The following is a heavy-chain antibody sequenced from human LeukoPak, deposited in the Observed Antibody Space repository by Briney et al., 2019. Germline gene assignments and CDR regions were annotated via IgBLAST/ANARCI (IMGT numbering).Heavy chain of an antibody. V-gene: IGHV3-30-3*01. J-gene: IGHJ4*02. CDR2: ISYDGGNK. CDR1: GFTFSSYA. D-gene: IGHD3-22*01. CDR3: ARGHYCDSSGYY. Sequence: HPGGSLRLSCAASGFTFSSYAMHWVRQAPGKGLEWVAVISYDGGNKYYADSAKGRFTISRDNSKNTLYLQMNSLRAEDTAVYYCARGHYCDSSGYYWGQGTLVTVSS.